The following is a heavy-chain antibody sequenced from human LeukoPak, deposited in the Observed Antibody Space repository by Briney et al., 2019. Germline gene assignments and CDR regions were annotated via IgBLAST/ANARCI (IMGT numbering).Heavy chain of an antibody. J-gene: IGHJ4*02. CDR1: GGTISTYY. Sequence: SETLSLTCTVSGGTISTYYWSWIRQPPGKGLEWIGSIYYSGRTYYYPSLKSRATISVDTSKNQFSLRLTSVTAADTAVYYCARRYSSGWSRLAYFDYWGQGTLVTVSS. D-gene: IGHD6-19*01. CDR2: IYYSGRT. CDR3: ARRYSSGWSRLAYFDY. V-gene: IGHV4-59*01.